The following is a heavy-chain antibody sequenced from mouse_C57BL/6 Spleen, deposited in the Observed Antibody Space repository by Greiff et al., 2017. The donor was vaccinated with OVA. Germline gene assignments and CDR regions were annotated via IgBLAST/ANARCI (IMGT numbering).Heavy chain of an antibody. D-gene: IGHD4-1*01. J-gene: IGHJ4*01. CDR2: IHPNSGSN. V-gene: IGHV1-64*01. CDR3: ARSVRNWGDAKYY. CDR1: GYTFTSYW. Sequence: QVQLQQPGAELVKPGASVKLSCKASGYTFTSYWMHWVKQRPGQGLEWIGMIHPNSGSNNYNEKFKSQATLTVDNSSSTAYMKLSRLTSEDSAVYYCARSVRNWGDAKYYWGQGTSVTVAS.